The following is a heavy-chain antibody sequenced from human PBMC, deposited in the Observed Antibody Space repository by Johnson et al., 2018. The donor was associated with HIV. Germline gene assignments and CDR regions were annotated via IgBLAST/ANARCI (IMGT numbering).Heavy chain of an antibody. V-gene: IGHV3-66*03. D-gene: IGHD2-21*01. CDR2: LYSDGRP. J-gene: IGHJ3*01. CDR3: AKDQDRELLALWLFDS. Sequence: EQLVESGGDLIQPGGSLRLSCAASGFTVSRTYMSWVRQAPGRGLEWLSVLYSDGRPYYADSVKGRFHIHRDGSKNTLNLQMDSLRPDDTAVYYCAKDQDRELLALWLFDSWGQGTMVTVSS. CDR1: GFTVSRTY.